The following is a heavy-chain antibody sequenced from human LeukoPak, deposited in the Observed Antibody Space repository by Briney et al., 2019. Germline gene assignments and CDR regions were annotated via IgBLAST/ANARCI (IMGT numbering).Heavy chain of an antibody. V-gene: IGHV4-59*01. Sequence: SETLSLTCTGSGGSSRSYYWSWMRQPPGKGLEWIGYIYYSGSTNYNPSLKSRVTISVDTSKNQFSLKLSSVTAADTAVYYCARDWHGSGSAHRFGPWGQGTLVTVSS. D-gene: IGHD3-10*01. CDR1: GGSSRSYY. J-gene: IGHJ5*02. CDR3: ARDWHGSGSAHRFGP. CDR2: IYYSGST.